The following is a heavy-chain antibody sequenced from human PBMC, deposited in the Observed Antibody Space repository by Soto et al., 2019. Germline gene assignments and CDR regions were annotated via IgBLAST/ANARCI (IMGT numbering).Heavy chain of an antibody. J-gene: IGHJ4*02. CDR2: IYYSGRT. V-gene: IGHV4-39*01. Sequence: PSETLSLTCTVSGGSISSSSYYWGWIRQPPGKGLEWIGSIYYSGRTYYNPSLKSRVTISVDTSKNQFSLKVSSVTAADTAVYYSARQDATTIYFDYWGQGTLVTVSS. CDR1: GGSISSSSYY. CDR3: ARQDATTIYFDY. D-gene: IGHD1-1*01.